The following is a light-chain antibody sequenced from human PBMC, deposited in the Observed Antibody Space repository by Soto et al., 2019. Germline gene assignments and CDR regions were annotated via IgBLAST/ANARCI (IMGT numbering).Light chain of an antibody. Sequence: QSVLTQPASVSGSPGQSIAISCTGTSSDVGGYNYVSWYQHHPGKAPKVMIYDVSNRPSGVSTRFSGSKSGNTASLTISGLQAEDEADYYCSSYTSSSTLYVFGSGTKVT. CDR3: SSYTSSSTLYV. CDR1: SSDVGGYNY. CDR2: DVS. V-gene: IGLV2-14*03. J-gene: IGLJ1*01.